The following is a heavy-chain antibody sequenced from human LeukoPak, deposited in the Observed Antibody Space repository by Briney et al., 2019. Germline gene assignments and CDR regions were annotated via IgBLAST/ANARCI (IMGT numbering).Heavy chain of an antibody. CDR3: ATTKSSLGRYGDDGYFQH. CDR2: FDPEDGET. D-gene: IGHD4-17*01. CDR1: GYTLTELS. J-gene: IGHJ1*01. V-gene: IGHV1-24*01. Sequence: HRASVKVSCKVSGYTLTELSMHWVRQAPGKGHEWRGGFDPEDGETIYAQKFQGRVTMTEDTSTDTAYMELSSLRSEDTAVYYCATTKSSLGRYGDDGYFQHWGQGTLVTVSS.